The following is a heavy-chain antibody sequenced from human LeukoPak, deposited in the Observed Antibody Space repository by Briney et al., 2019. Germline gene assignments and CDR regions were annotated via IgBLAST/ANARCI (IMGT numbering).Heavy chain of an antibody. J-gene: IGHJ3*02. D-gene: IGHD3-10*01. V-gene: IGHV3-7*04. CDR2: IKQDGSEK. CDR3: ERERKVIGRLGELFDDAFDI. Sequence: TGGSLRLSCAASGFTISSYRMSWVCQAPGKGLEWVANIKQDGSEKYYVDSVKGRFTISRDNAKNSLYLQMNSLRAEDTAVYYCERERKVIGRLGELFDDAFDIGGQGTMVTVSS. CDR1: GFTISSYR.